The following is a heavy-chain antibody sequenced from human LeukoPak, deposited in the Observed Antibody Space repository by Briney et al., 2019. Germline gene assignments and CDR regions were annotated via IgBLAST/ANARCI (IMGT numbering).Heavy chain of an antibody. D-gene: IGHD2-8*01. J-gene: IGHJ4*02. V-gene: IGHV4-39*01. CDR3: ARLYCTNGVCYTKAYYFDY. CDR1: GGSISSSIYY. CDR2: FYYSGST. Sequence: PSETLSLTCTVSGGSISSSIYYWGWIRQPPGKGLEWIGSFYYSGSTYYNPSLKSRVTISVDTSKNQFSLKLSSVTAADTAVYYCARLYCTNGVCYTKAYYFDYWGQGTLVTVSS.